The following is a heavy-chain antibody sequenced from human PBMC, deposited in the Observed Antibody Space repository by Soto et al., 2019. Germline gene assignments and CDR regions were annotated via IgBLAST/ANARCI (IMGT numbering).Heavy chain of an antibody. CDR3: ARGWGYDTSDYYYAY. CDR1: GGTFSRHA. V-gene: IGHV1-69*01. J-gene: IGHJ4*02. Sequence: QVQLVQSGAEVRKPGSSVKVSCKASGGTFSRHAISWVRQAPGQGLEWMGGIIPIFGTANHAQKFQGRVTIIADESTRTAYMELSSLRSEDTAIYYCARGWGYDTSDYYYAYWGPGTLVIFSS. D-gene: IGHD3-22*01. CDR2: IIPIFGTA.